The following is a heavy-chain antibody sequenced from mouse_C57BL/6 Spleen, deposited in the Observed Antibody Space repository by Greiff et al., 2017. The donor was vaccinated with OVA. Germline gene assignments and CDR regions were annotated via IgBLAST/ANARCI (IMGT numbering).Heavy chain of an antibody. V-gene: IGHV1-26*01. CDR2: INPNNGGT. D-gene: IGHD1-1*01. J-gene: IGHJ1*03. CDR1: GYTFTDYY. CDR3: ARSGSSYEWYFDV. Sequence: EVQLQQSGPELVKPGASVKISCKASGYTFTDYYMNWVKQSHGKSLEWIGDINPNNGGTSYNQKFKGKATLTVDKSSSTAYMELRSLTSEDSAVYYCARSGSSYEWYFDVWGTGTTVTVSS.